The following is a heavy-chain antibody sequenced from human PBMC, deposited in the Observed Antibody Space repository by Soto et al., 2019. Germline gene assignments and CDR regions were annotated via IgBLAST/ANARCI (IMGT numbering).Heavy chain of an antibody. Sequence: SETLSLTCTVSGAPITSGTYYWSWIRQYSGKGLEWIGYIYYNGSTYYNPSLKSRVTISVDTSKNQFSLKLSSVTAADTAVYYCARDPRGVATTFYYGMDFWGQGTTVTVSS. CDR3: ARDPRGVATTFYYGMDF. V-gene: IGHV4-31*03. CDR1: GAPITSGTYY. CDR2: IYYNGST. D-gene: IGHD3-3*01. J-gene: IGHJ6*02.